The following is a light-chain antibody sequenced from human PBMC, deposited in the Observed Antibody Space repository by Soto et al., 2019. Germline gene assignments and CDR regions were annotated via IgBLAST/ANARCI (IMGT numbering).Light chain of an antibody. J-gene: IGLJ1*01. CDR3: QSCDSSLCGSGV. CDR1: SSNIGAGYD. Sequence: QSVLTQPPSVSGAPGQRVTISCTGTSSNIGAGYDVHWYQQFPGTAPKLLIYGNRNRPSGVPDRFSGSKSGTSASLAITGLQAEDEANYYCQSCDSSLCGSGVFGTGTKLTVL. V-gene: IGLV1-40*01. CDR2: GNR.